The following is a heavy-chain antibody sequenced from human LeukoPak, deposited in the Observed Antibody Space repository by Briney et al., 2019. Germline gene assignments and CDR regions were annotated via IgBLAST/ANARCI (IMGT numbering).Heavy chain of an antibody. CDR1: GYSIRNGYF. V-gene: IGHV4-38-2*02. D-gene: IGHD2/OR15-2a*01. CDR2: IYQSRST. Sequence: SETLSLTCTVSGYSIRNGYFWGWVRQSPGKGLEWIGHIYQSRSTSYNPSLKSRVTMSLDTSRNQISLKLTSVTAADTAVYYCARDVFFRAHNWFDPWGQGTLVTVSS. CDR3: ARDVFFRAHNWFDP. J-gene: IGHJ5*02.